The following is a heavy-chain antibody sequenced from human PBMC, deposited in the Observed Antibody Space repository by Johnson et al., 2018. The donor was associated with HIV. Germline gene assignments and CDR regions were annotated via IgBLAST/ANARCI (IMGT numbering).Heavy chain of an antibody. V-gene: IGHV3-66*01. CDR1: GFTVSGNY. Sequence: VQLVESGGDLVQPGGSLRLSCAASGFTVSGNYMSWVRQAPGKGLEWVSVIYSGGSTQYADFVKGRFSISRDTSKNTVYLQMNSLRAEDTAVYYCAREELEPDVFDIWGQGTMVTVSS. D-gene: IGHD1-1*01. CDR2: IYSGGST. CDR3: AREELEPDVFDI. J-gene: IGHJ3*02.